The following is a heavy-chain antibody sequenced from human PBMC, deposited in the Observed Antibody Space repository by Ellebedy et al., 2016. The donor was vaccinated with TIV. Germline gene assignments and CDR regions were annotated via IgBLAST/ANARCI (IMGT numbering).Heavy chain of an antibody. Sequence: GESLKISXAASGFTFSSYAMSWVRQAPGKGLEWVSAISGSSDSTYYADSVKGRFTISRDNSKNTLYLQMNSLRAEDTAVYYCAKGPTTRYYYMDVWGKGTTVTVSS. J-gene: IGHJ6*03. CDR3: AKGPTTRYYYMDV. CDR2: ISGSSDST. CDR1: GFTFSSYA. D-gene: IGHD1-26*01. V-gene: IGHV3-23*01.